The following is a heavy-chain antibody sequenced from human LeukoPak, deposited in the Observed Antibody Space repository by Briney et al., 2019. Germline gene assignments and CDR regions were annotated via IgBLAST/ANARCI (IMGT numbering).Heavy chain of an antibody. J-gene: IGHJ4*02. CDR3: AKTKTPQVGAYYFDS. Sequence: GSLRLSCAASGFSVSSNYMSWVRQAPGKGLEWVSVIYNGGSTYYADSVKGRFTISRDDSKNTLYLQMISLRAEDTAVYYCAKTKTPQVGAYYFDSWGQGIMVTVSS. V-gene: IGHV3-53*01. CDR2: IYNGGST. CDR1: GFSVSSNY. D-gene: IGHD1-26*01.